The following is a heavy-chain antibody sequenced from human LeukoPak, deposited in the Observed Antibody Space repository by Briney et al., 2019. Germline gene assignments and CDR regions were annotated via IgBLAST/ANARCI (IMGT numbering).Heavy chain of an antibody. CDR3: LARPDAYDI. J-gene: IGHJ3*02. CDR2: ISGSGGST. V-gene: IGHV3-23*01. CDR1: GFTFSSYA. Sequence: GGSLRLSCAASGFTFSSYAMSWVRQAPGKGLEWVSAISGSGGSTYYADSVKGRFTISRDNSKNTLYFQMSSLRTEDTAVYYCLARPDAYDIWGQGTMVTVSS.